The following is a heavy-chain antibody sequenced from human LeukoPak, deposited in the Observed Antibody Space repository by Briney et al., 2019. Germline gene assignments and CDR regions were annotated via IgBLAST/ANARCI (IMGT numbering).Heavy chain of an antibody. D-gene: IGHD6-13*01. CDR1: GFTFSSYG. CDR3: ARGMAVQQLGFSPFDY. CDR2: ISYDGSNK. J-gene: IGHJ4*02. V-gene: IGHV3-30*03. Sequence: GGSLRLSCAASGFTFSSYGMHWVRQAPGKGLEWVAVISYDGSNKYYAGSVKGRFTISRDNSKNTLYLQMNSLRAEDTAVYYCARGMAVQQLGFSPFDYWGQGTLVTVSS.